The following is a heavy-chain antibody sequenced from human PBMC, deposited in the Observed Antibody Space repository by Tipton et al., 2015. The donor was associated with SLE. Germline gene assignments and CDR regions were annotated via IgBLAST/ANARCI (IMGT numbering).Heavy chain of an antibody. CDR2: IHTSRST. J-gene: IGHJ5*02. D-gene: IGHD2-15*01. CDR1: GGSISSDRYY. CDR3: ARWFVDYCSVDSCSNWFDP. V-gene: IGHV4-61*09. Sequence: TLSLTCTVSGGSISSDRYYWSWTRQPAGKGLEWIGHIHTSRSTKYNPSLKRRVTISVDTTKNQISLRLSSMTAADTAVYYCARWFVDYCSVDSCSNWFDPWGQGTLVTVFS.